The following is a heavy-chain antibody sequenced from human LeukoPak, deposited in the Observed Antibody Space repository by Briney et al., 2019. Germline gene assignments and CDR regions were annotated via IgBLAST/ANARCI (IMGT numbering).Heavy chain of an antibody. J-gene: IGHJ6*02. D-gene: IGHD2-2*02. CDR3: ARYGIYGCSGASCYTSYYYYGMDV. CDR1: GYSFMDYW. CDR2: IFPHDSNT. V-gene: IGHV5-51*01. Sequence: GESLKISCKGSGYSFMDYWIGWVRPMPGKGTEWMGFIFPHDSNTKSSTSFQGQVTISVDKSISTAYVQWSSLKASDTAMYYCARYGIYGCSGASCYTSYYYYGMDVWGQGTTVTVSS.